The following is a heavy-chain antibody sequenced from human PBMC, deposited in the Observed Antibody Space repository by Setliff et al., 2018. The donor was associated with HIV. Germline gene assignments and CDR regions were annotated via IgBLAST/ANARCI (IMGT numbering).Heavy chain of an antibody. V-gene: IGHV4-61*01. J-gene: IGHJ4*02. CDR3: ARDPHGYGDSKDY. Sequence: SETLSLTCSVSGGSVGSGSYYWSWIRQSPGKGLECLGYIYYSGSTTYNPSLRSRVTISIDPSKNQFSLNLRSVTAADTSVYYCARDPHGYGDSKDYWGQGKLVTVSS. CDR2: IYYSGST. CDR1: GGSVGSGSYY. D-gene: IGHD4-17*01.